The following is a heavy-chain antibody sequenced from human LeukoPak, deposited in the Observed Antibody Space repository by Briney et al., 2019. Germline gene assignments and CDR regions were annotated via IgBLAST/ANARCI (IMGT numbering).Heavy chain of an antibody. V-gene: IGHV3-9*01. D-gene: IGHD5-18*01. Sequence: PGGSLRLSCAASGFTFDDYAMPWVRQAPGKGLEWVSGISWNSGSIGYADSVKGRFTISRDNAKNSLYLQMNSLRAEDAALYYCPKAQGIRGAFDIWGQGTMVTVSS. J-gene: IGHJ3*02. CDR1: GFTFDDYA. CDR2: ISWNSGSI. CDR3: PKAQGIRGAFDI.